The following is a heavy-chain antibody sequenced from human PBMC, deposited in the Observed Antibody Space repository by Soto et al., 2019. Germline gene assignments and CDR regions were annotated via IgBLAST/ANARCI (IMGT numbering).Heavy chain of an antibody. CDR1: GGSISTYY. J-gene: IGHJ4*02. D-gene: IGHD5-18*01. V-gene: IGHV4-59*01. CDR3: ARSGNSNGLVFDY. Sequence: PSETLSLTCTVSGGSISTYYWSWIRQPPGQGLEWIGYIYYGGITNRNPSLNSRVTFSVDTSKNQISLRLSSVTAADTAVYYCARSGNSNGLVFDYWGRGTLVTVSS. CDR2: IYYGGIT.